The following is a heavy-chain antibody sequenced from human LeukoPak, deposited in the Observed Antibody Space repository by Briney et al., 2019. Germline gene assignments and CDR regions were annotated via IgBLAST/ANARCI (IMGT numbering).Heavy chain of an antibody. CDR1: GGSISSYY. D-gene: IGHD6-6*01. CDR3: AREGPEYSSHHFDY. V-gene: IGHV4-59*01. CDR2: IYYSGST. J-gene: IGHJ4*02. Sequence: SETLSLTCTVSGGSISSYYWSWIRQPPGKGLEWIGYIYYSGSTNYNPSLKSRVTIPVDTSKNQFSLKLSSVTAADTAVYYCAREGPEYSSHHFDYWGQGTLVTVSS.